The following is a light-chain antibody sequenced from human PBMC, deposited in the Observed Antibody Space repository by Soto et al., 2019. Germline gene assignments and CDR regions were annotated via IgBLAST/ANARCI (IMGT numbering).Light chain of an antibody. Sequence: DIVVTQSPLSLPVTPGEPASISCRSSQSLLHSNGYIYLDWFLQKPGQSPQLLIYLGSNRASGVPDRFSGSGSGTDFTLKISRVEAEDVGVYYCMQALQTPITFGQGTRLEIK. V-gene: IGKV2-28*01. CDR1: QSLLHSNGYIY. J-gene: IGKJ5*01. CDR2: LGS. CDR3: MQALQTPIT.